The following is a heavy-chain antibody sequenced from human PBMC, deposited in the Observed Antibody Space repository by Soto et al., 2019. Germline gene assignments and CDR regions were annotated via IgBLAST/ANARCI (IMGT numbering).Heavy chain of an antibody. V-gene: IGHV3-66*02. CDR3: ASAIVP. J-gene: IGHJ5*02. Sequence: GESLKISCAASGFTVSSNYMSWVRQAPGKGLEWVSVIYSGGSTYYADSVKGRFTISRDNSKNTLYLQMNSLRAEDTDVYYCASAIVPWGQGTLVTVSS. CDR2: IYSGGST. CDR1: GFTVSSNY. D-gene: IGHD2-15*01.